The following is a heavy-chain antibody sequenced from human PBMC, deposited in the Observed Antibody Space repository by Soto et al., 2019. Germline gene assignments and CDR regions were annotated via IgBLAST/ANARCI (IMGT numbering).Heavy chain of an antibody. V-gene: IGHV4-39*01. CDR3: ARHLGPVTYYNPIDY. Sequence: SETLSLTCKVSGGSISSSSRYWGWIRQPPGKGLEWIGSFYYSGDTYYNPSLKSRVTMSVDTSMNQFSLKVTSVTAADTAVYYCARHLGPVTYYNPIDYWGQGILVTVSS. CDR1: GGSISSSSRY. D-gene: IGHD3-10*01. CDR2: FYYSGDT. J-gene: IGHJ4*02.